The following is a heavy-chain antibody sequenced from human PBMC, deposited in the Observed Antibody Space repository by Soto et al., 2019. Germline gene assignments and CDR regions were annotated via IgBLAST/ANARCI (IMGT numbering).Heavy chain of an antibody. D-gene: IGHD3-10*01. V-gene: IGHV4-59*01. Sequence: SETLSLTCSVPGGSMSEYFWSWIRQSPGKGLEWIGYIYYLGSTDYNPSLKSRVTISVDTSKRQFSLRLTSVTAADTAVYYCARDGYDGSGSPYPAYWGPGTQVTVSS. CDR2: IYYLGST. J-gene: IGHJ4*02. CDR1: GGSMSEYF. CDR3: ARDGYDGSGSPYPAY.